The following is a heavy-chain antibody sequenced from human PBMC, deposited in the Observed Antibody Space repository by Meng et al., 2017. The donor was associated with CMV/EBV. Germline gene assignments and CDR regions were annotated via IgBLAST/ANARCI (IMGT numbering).Heavy chain of an antibody. D-gene: IGHD3-22*01. CDR1: GGSISSGDYY. CDR3: ARAAPDYYDRSGPPDY. CDR2: IYYSGST. Sequence: QGQLQESGPGRVDPSQTLSLTCTVSGGSISSGDYYWSWIRQPPGKGLEWIGYIYYSGSTYYNPSLKSRVTISVDTSKNQFSLKLSSVTAADTAVYYCARAAPDYYDRSGPPDYWGQGTLVTVSS. J-gene: IGHJ4*02. V-gene: IGHV4-30-4*08.